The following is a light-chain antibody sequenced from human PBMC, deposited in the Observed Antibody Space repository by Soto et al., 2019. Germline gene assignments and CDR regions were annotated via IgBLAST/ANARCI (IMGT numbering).Light chain of an antibody. V-gene: IGKV3-15*01. CDR1: QTVSRS. Sequence: VLTQSPATLSVSPGERATLSCRASQTVSRSLAWYQQKPGQAPRLLIYSASTRASGIPDRFSGGGSGTDFTLNISSLQPDDFATYYCQQNYGATPWTFGQGTKVDI. CDR2: SAS. CDR3: QQNYGATPWT. J-gene: IGKJ1*01.